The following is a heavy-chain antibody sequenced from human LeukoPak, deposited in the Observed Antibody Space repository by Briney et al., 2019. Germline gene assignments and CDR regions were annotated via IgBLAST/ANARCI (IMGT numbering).Heavy chain of an antibody. CDR2: INPSGGST. Sequence: GASVKVSCKASGYTFTSYYMHWVRQAPGQGLEWMGIINPSGGSTSYAQKFQGRVTMTRDTSTSTVYMELSSLGSEDTAVYYCARQLAVDALDIWGQGTMVTVSS. CDR3: ARQLAVDALDI. D-gene: IGHD6-6*01. J-gene: IGHJ3*02. V-gene: IGHV1-46*03. CDR1: GYTFTSYY.